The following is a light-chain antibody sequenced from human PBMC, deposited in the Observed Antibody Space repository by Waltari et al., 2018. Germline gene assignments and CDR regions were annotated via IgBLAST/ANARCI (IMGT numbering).Light chain of an antibody. CDR1: ALPKKY. CDR3: YSTDSSGHDRV. CDR2: EDI. Sequence: SYELTQPPSVSVSPGQTARITCSGDALPKKYAYWYQQKSGQAPVLVIYEDIKRPSGIPGGCSGSSSGTTATMTISGAHVEDEADYYCYSTDSSGHDRVFGGGTKLTVL. V-gene: IGLV3-10*01. J-gene: IGLJ3*02.